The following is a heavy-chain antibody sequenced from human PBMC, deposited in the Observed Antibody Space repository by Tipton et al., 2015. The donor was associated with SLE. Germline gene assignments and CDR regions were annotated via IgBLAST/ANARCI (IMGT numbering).Heavy chain of an antibody. V-gene: IGHV1-2*06. CDR1: GYTFSDHY. Sequence: QLVQSGPEVKKPGDSVKVSCKASGYTFSDHYIHWVRQAPGQGLEWMGRINPNSGGTNIALDFRGRVAMTRDTSITTFYIELTSLRSDDMAVYYCARGIGSYFGWFDPWGQVTLVTVSS. D-gene: IGHD1-26*01. J-gene: IGHJ5*02. CDR3: ARGIGSYFGWFDP. CDR2: INPNSGGT.